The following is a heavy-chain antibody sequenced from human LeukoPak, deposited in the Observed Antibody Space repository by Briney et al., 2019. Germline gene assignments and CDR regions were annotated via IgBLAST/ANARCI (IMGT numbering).Heavy chain of an antibody. D-gene: IGHD2-15*01. V-gene: IGHV1-69*05. CDR2: IIPIFSTA. Sequence: SVKVSCKASGGTFSSYAISWVRQAPGQGLEWMGGIIPIFSTANYAQKFQGRVTITTDESTSTAYMELSSLRSEDTAVYYCARAYPYSAYFDYWGQGTLVTVSS. J-gene: IGHJ4*02. CDR1: GGTFSSYA. CDR3: ARAYPYSAYFDY.